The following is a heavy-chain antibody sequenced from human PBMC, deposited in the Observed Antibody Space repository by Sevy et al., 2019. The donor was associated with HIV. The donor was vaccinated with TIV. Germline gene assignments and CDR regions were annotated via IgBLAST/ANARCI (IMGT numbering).Heavy chain of an antibody. V-gene: IGHV1-2*06. CDR2: INPNNGGT. J-gene: IGHJ4*02. CDR1: GYTFTGSY. CDR3: ARDVWFGETHYFDS. D-gene: IGHD3-10*01. Sequence: ASVKVSCKASGYTFTGSYIHWLRQTPGHGPELFGRINPNNGGTNLVQKFQDRVTLTRDTSTGTAYMEMNNLTTDDTAIYYCARDVWFGETHYFDSWGQGTLVTVSS.